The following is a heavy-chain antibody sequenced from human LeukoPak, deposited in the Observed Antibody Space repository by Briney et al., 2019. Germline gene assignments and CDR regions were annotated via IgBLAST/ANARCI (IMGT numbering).Heavy chain of an antibody. D-gene: IGHD3-10*01. CDR3: AKGSESMVRGIYYYYYGMDV. J-gene: IGHJ6*02. Sequence: GGSLRLSCAASGFTFSSYAMSWVRQAPGKGLEWVSAISGSGGSTYYADSVKGRFTISRDNSKNTLYLQMNSLRAEDTAVYYCAKGSESMVRGIYYYYYGMDVWGQGTTVTVSS. CDR2: ISGSGGST. V-gene: IGHV3-23*01. CDR1: GFTFSSYA.